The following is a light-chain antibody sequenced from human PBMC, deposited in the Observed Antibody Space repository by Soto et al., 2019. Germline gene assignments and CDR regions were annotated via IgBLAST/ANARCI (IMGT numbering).Light chain of an antibody. CDR2: STT. Sequence: QAVVTQAPSLTVSPGGTVTLTCASSTGAVTSGYYPNWFQQKPGQPPRALIYSTTYKHSWTPARFSGSLLGGRSALTLSGVQPEDEADYYCLLCYGDGVVFGGGTKLTVL. CDR1: TGAVTSGYY. J-gene: IGLJ2*01. CDR3: LLCYGDGVV. V-gene: IGLV7-43*01.